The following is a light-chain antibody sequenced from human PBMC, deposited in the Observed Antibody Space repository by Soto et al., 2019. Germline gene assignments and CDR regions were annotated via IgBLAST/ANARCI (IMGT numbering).Light chain of an antibody. V-gene: IGKV1-5*01. CDR2: DAS. CDR1: QSISGW. J-gene: IGKJ5*01. CDR3: QQRSVWPIT. Sequence: DIQMTQSPSTLSASVGDRVTITCRASQSISGWLAWYQQKPGKAPKLLMYDASSLQSGVPSRFSGSGSGTDFTLTISGLEPEDFAVYYCQQRSVWPITFGQGTRLEIK.